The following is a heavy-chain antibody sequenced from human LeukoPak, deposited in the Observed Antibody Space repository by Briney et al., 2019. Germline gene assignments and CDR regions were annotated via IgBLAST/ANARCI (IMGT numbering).Heavy chain of an antibody. CDR1: GGSISASSDY. CDR3: ARDRRYDFWSGYYTLDD. J-gene: IGHJ4*02. V-gene: IGHV4-30-4*02. CDR2: IYYSGST. Sequence: SETLSLTCTVSGGSISASSDYWSWIRQPPGKGLEWIGYIYYSGSTYYNPSLKSRVTMSVDTSKNQFSLKLSSVTAADTAVYYCARDRRYDFWSGYYTLDDWGQGTLVTVSS. D-gene: IGHD3-3*01.